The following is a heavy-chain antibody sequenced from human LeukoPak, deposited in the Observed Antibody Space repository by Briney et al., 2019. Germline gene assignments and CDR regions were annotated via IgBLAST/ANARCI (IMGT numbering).Heavy chain of an antibody. CDR2: TSGDSRYI. D-gene: IGHD6-13*01. CDR1: GFTFSDYS. V-gene: IGHV3-21*06. CDR3: ARGPFSSSWSEFDY. J-gene: IGHJ4*02. Sequence: KPGGSLTLSSTASGFTFSDYSLNWVRHAPGNGLEWVSCTSGDSRYIYYAGSLKGRSTISRDNAQNSLYLHMNNLRAEDTAVYYCARGPFSSSWSEFDYWGQGTLVTVSS.